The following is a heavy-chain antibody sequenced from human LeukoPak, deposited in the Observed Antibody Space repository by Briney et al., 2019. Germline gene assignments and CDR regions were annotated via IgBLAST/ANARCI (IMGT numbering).Heavy chain of an antibody. D-gene: IGHD1-26*01. CDR1: GGSISSHY. J-gene: IGHJ5*02. CDR2: IYYSGST. V-gene: IGHV4-59*11. CDR3: ARGREWFDP. Sequence: SETLSLTCTVSGGSISSHYWSWIRQPPGKGLEWIGYIYYSGSTNYNPSLKSRVTISVDTSKNQFSLKLSSVTAAGTAVYYCARGREWFDPWGGGNVVTVSS.